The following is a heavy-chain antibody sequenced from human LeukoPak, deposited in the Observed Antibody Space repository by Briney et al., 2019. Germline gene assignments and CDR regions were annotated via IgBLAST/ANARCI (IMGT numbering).Heavy chain of an antibody. V-gene: IGHV4-39*01. CDR1: GGSISSSSYY. Sequence: SETLSLTCTVSGGSISSSSYYWGWVRQPPGKGLEWIGSIYYSGSTYYNPSRKSRVTISVDTSKNQFSLKLSSVTAADTAVYYCARGRAAAGDYWGQGTLVTVSS. CDR2: IYYSGST. CDR3: ARGRAAAGDY. J-gene: IGHJ4*02. D-gene: IGHD6-13*01.